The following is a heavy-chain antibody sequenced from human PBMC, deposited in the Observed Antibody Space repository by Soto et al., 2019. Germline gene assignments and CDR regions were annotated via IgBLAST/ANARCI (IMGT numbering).Heavy chain of an antibody. CDR1: GFTFSSYA. D-gene: IGHD4-17*01. Sequence: QVQLVESGGGVVQPGRSLRLSCAASGFTFSSYAMHWVRQAPGKGLEWVAVISYDGSNKYYADSVKGRFTISRDNSKNTLYLQMNSLRAEDTAVYYCARAYRGGDYSTDYWGQVTLVTVSS. CDR2: ISYDGSNK. V-gene: IGHV3-30-3*01. CDR3: ARAYRGGDYSTDY. J-gene: IGHJ4*02.